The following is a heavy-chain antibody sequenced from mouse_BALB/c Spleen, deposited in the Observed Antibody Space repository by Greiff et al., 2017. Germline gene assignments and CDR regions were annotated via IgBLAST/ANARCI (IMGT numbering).Heavy chain of an antibody. CDR1: GYTFTSYW. J-gene: IGHJ3*01. V-gene: IGHV1S81*02. D-gene: IGHD2-4*01. Sequence: QVQLQQPGAELVKPGASVKLSCKASGYTFTSYWMHWVKQRPGQGLEWIGEINPSNGRTNYNEKFKSKATLTVDKSSSTAYMQLSSLTSVDSAVYYCASYDYDVAYWGQWTLVTVSA. CDR2: INPSNGRT. CDR3: ASYDYDVAY.